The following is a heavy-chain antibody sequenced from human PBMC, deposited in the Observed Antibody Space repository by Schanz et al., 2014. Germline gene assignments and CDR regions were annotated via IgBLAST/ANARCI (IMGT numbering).Heavy chain of an antibody. V-gene: IGHV3-11*01. CDR2: ISSGGTTT. D-gene: IGHD3-10*01. J-gene: IGHJ6*03. CDR1: GFPFSDYY. Sequence: QVQLVESGGGVVQPGRSLRLSCTASGFPFSDYYMAWIRQAPGKGPEYVSYISSGGTTTYHSDSVKGRFTISRDSAKNSLYLQMNSLRPEDTALYYCAKGSRSGSKVMDVWGKGTTVTVSS. CDR3: AKGSRSGSKVMDV.